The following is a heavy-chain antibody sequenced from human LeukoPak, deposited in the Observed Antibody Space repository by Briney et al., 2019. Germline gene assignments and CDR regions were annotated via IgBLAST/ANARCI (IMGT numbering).Heavy chain of an antibody. CDR2: IYYSGST. CDR3: ARAPTEYSSSYYFDY. Sequence: PSETLSLTCTVSGGSISSYYWSWIRQPPGKGLEWIGYIYYSGSTNYNPSLKSRVTISVDTSKNQFSLKLSSVTAADTAVYYCARAPTEYSSSYYFDYWGQGTLVTVSS. CDR1: GGSISSYY. J-gene: IGHJ4*02. V-gene: IGHV4-59*01. D-gene: IGHD6-6*01.